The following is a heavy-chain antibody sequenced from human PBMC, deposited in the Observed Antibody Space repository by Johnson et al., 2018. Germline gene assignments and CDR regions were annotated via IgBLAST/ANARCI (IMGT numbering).Heavy chain of an antibody. D-gene: IGHD1-26*01. CDR1: GFTFSSYA. CDR3: ARDGIVGATPGAFDI. Sequence: VQLVESGGGVVQPGRSLRLSCAASGFTFSSYAMHWVRQAPGKGLEWVAVISYDGSNKYYADFVKGRFTISRDNSKNTLYLQKNSLRAEDTAVYYCARDGIVGATPGAFDIWGQGTMVTVSS. J-gene: IGHJ3*02. V-gene: IGHV3-30-3*01. CDR2: ISYDGSNK.